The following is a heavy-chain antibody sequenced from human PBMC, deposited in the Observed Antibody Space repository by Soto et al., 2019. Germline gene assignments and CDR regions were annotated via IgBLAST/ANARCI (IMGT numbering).Heavy chain of an antibody. V-gene: IGHV3-30*18. CDR2: ISYAGDNK. Sequence: QVNLVESGGGVVQPGGSLRLSCSPSGFNFRHYGLVWVRQAPGKGLAWVALISYAGDNKYYSDSERGRFTVSREKFKNMVFLQMDRLGPEDTAVYYCAKKIMGYAAHSDAVAVWGQGTTVTVS. J-gene: IGHJ6*02. CDR1: GFNFRHYG. D-gene: IGHD5-12*01. CDR3: AKKIMGYAAHSDAVAV.